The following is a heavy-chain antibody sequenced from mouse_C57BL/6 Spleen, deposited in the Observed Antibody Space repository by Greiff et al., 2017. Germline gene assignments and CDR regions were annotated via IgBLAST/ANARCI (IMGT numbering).Heavy chain of an antibody. Sequence: EVKLVESGPGLVKPSQSLSLTCSVTGYSITSGYYWNWIRQFPGNKLEWMGYISYDGSNNYNPSLKNRISITRDTSKNQFFLKLNSVTTEDTATYYCARVGLLPFDYWGQGTTLTVSS. J-gene: IGHJ2*01. D-gene: IGHD2-1*01. CDR2: ISYDGSN. CDR1: GYSITSGYY. CDR3: ARVGLLPFDY. V-gene: IGHV3-6*01.